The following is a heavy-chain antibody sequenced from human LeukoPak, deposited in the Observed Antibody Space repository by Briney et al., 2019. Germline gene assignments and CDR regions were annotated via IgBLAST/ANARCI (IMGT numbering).Heavy chain of an antibody. Sequence: PGGSLRLSCAASGFTFSSYAMHWVRQAPGKGLEYVSAISSNGGSTYYANSVKRRFTISRDNSKSTLYLQMGSLRAEDMAVYYCASGFWSGYMDYWGQGTLVTVSS. CDR2: ISSNGGST. CDR3: ASGFWSGYMDY. CDR1: GFTFSSYA. J-gene: IGHJ4*02. D-gene: IGHD3-3*01. V-gene: IGHV3-64*01.